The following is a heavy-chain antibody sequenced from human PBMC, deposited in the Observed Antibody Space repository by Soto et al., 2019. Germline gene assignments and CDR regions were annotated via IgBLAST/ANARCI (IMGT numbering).Heavy chain of an antibody. J-gene: IGHJ6*03. CDR2: IRRIPYGGTT. D-gene: IGHD4-4*01. CDR3: TRASPVTMYNYMDV. Sequence: GGSLRLSCTASGFIFEDYVMNWLRQAPGEGLEWVGFIRRIPYGGTTEYAASVKGRFTISRDDSKSIAYLQMNSLKTEDTAVYYCTRASPVTMYNYMDVWGKGTTVTVSS. V-gene: IGHV3-49*03. CDR1: GFIFEDYV.